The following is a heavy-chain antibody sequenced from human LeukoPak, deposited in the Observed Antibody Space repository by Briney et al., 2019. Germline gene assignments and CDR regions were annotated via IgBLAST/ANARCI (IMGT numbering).Heavy chain of an antibody. Sequence: ASVKVSCKASGYTFTGYYMHWVRQAPGQGLEWMGWINPNSGGTNYAQKFQGRVTMTRDTSISTAYMELSRLRSDGTAVYYCASSNWNYYYYYMDVWGKGTTVTVSS. CDR1: GYTFTGYY. J-gene: IGHJ6*03. D-gene: IGHD1-1*01. CDR2: INPNSGGT. CDR3: ASSNWNYYYYYMDV. V-gene: IGHV1-2*02.